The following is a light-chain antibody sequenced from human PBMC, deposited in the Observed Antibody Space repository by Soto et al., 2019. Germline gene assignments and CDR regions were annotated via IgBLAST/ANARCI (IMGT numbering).Light chain of an antibody. J-gene: IGKJ5*01. Sequence: EVVLTKSPATLSVSTQERATLSCRASESVGRHLAWYHQKPGQAPKLLIFDASTRATGVPARFSGSGSGTEFTLTVSSLQSEDIAVYSCQQYNNWPPNFGQGTRLAIK. CDR2: DAS. CDR3: QQYNNWPPN. V-gene: IGKV3-15*01. CDR1: ESVGRH.